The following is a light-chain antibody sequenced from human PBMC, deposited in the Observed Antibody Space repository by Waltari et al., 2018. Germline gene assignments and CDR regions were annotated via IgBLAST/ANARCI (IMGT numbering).Light chain of an antibody. Sequence: QSALTQPPSASGSPGQSVTISCTGTSSDVGTYNYVSWYQQHPGKAPKLIIYEVSKWPSGVPDRFSGSKSGNTASLTVSGLQAEDEADYYCSSYAGSNILVFGGGTKLTVL. CDR3: SSYAGSNILV. J-gene: IGLJ2*01. CDR2: EVS. CDR1: SSDVGTYNY. V-gene: IGLV2-8*01.